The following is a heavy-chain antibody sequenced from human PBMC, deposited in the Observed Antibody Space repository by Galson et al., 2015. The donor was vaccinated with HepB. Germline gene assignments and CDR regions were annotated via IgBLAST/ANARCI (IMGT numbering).Heavy chain of an antibody. Sequence: SLRLSCAASGFTFSSYGMHWVRQAPGKGLEWVAVIWYDGSNKYYADSVKGRFTVSRDNSKNTLYLQMNSLRAEDTAVYYCASLYSDLPAGDAFDIWGQGTMVTVSS. J-gene: IGHJ3*02. CDR1: GFTFSSYG. CDR2: IWYDGSNK. D-gene: IGHD6-13*01. CDR3: ASLYSDLPAGDAFDI. V-gene: IGHV3-33*08.